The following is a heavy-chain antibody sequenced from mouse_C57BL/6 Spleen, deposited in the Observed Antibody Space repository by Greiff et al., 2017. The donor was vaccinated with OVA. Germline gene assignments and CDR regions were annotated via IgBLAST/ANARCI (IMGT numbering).Heavy chain of an antibody. CDR1: GYTFTDYY. D-gene: IGHD3-2*02. Sequence: VQLQQSGPELVKPGASVKISCKASGYTFTDYYMNWVKQSHGKSLEWIGDINPNNGGTSYNQKFKGKATLTVDKSSSTAYMELRSLTSEDSAVYYCARRTAQNYFDYWGQGTTLTVSS. J-gene: IGHJ2*01. V-gene: IGHV1-26*01. CDR2: INPNNGGT. CDR3: ARRTAQNYFDY.